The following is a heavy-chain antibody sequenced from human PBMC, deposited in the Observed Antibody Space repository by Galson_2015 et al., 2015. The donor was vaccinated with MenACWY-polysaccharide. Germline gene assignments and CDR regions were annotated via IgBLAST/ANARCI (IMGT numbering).Heavy chain of an antibody. CDR1: GFTFSSYW. CDR2: IKTDGSST. J-gene: IGHJ3*01. V-gene: IGHV3-74*01. D-gene: IGHD2-21*02. CDR3: ARDPHCGAGCSIHDAFDV. Sequence: SLRLSCAASGFTFSSYWMHWVRHAPGEGLVWVSRIKTDGSSTSYADSVKGRFTVSRDNAKNTVYLQMNSLRVEDTAVYYCARDPHCGAGCSIHDAFDVWGQETKVTVSS.